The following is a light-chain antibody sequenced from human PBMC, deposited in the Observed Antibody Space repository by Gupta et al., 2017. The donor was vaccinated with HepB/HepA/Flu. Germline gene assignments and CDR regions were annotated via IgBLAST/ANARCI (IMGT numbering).Light chain of an antibody. CDR1: QSISTY. V-gene: IGKV1-39*01. CDR2: AAS. J-gene: IGKJ3*01. CDR3: QQSRSMPFT. Sequence: MTHTPSSLSASLGDRVTITCRASQSISTYLNWYQYKPGTVPKLLIFAASILQDGVPSRFSGSGSGTVFTLAISSLQPDDVATYFCQQSRSMPFTFGQGTTVDI.